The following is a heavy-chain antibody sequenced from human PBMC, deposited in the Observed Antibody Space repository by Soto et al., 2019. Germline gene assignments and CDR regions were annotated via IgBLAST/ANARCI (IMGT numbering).Heavy chain of an antibody. Sequence: EVQLVQSGAEVKKPGESLKISCKGSGYSFASQWIGWVRQMPGKGLEWMGNIYPADSDTRYSPSFQGQVTISVDKSISTAYLQWTSLKASDTAIYYCAMIPHSTTSYYDYYYGMDVWGQGTTVTVSS. V-gene: IGHV5-51*01. J-gene: IGHJ6*02. D-gene: IGHD6-13*01. CDR3: AMIPHSTTSYYDYYYGMDV. CDR2: IYPADSDT. CDR1: GYSFASQW.